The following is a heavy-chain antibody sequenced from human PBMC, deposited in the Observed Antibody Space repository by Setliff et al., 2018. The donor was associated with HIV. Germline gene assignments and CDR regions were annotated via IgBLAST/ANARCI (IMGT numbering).Heavy chain of an antibody. D-gene: IGHD3-10*01. V-gene: IGHV4-59*01. CDR3: AGGLHYGLGKFGY. CDR1: GGSISNYY. J-gene: IGHJ4*02. CDR2: ISYTGST. Sequence: SESLSLTCTVSGGSISNYYWSWLRQPPGKGLEWIGYISYTGSTNYNPSLKSRVTISVDTSKNQFSLKLSSVTAADTAVYYCAGGLHYGLGKFGYWGQGTLVTVSS.